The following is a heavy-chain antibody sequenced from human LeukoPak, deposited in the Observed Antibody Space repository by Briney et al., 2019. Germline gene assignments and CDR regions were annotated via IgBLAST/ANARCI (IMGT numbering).Heavy chain of an antibody. Sequence: GGSLRLSCAASGFTFSSYTMNWVRQPPGKGLEWVSGIGGTGVSTYYADSVKGRFTISRDNAKNSLYLQMNSLRAEDTAVYYCARCVRLRREARQIMDVWGKGTTVTVSS. CDR2: IGGTGVST. CDR1: GFTFSSYT. V-gene: IGHV3-21*01. J-gene: IGHJ6*04. D-gene: IGHD6-6*01. CDR3: ARCVRLRREARQIMDV.